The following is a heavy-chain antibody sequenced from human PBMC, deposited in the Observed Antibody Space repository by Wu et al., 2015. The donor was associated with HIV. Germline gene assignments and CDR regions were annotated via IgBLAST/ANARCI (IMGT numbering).Heavy chain of an antibody. V-gene: IGHV1-2*02. CDR1: EYSFTAYY. CDR3: ARDYVGNNWFDP. CDR2: INPNSGGT. Sequence: QVQLVQSGAEVKKPGASVRVSCKASEYSFTAYYIHWVRQAPGQGLEWMGWINPNSGGTNYAQKFRSRVTMTRDTSISTLYIELTGLTSDDTAVYFCARDYVGNNWFDPWGQGTLVTVAS. J-gene: IGHJ5*02. D-gene: IGHD7-27*01.